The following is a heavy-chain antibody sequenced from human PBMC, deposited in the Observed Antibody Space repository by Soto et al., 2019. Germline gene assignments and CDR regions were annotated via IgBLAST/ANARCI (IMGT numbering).Heavy chain of an antibody. CDR2: IYHKGST. D-gene: IGHD4-17*01. CDR1: GGSITNTNW. CDR3: ATDPPNLRRTYYIEY. Sequence: PSETLSLTCAVSGGSITNTNWWSWVRQPPGKGLEWIGEIYHKGSTNYNPSLKSRVIISVDKSKNQFSLKLSSVTAADTAVYYCATDPPNLRRTYYIEYWGQGTLVTVSS. J-gene: IGHJ4*01. V-gene: IGHV4-4*02.